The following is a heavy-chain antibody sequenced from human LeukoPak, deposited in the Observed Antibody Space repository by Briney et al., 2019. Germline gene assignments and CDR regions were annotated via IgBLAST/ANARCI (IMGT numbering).Heavy chain of an antibody. CDR1: GFAFDDYA. CDR3: AKDLGTMVRGVIAY. J-gene: IGHJ4*02. Sequence: GGSLRLSCAASGFAFDDYAMHWARQDPGKGLEWVSGISWNSGTVAYADSVKGRFTISRDNAKNSLYLQMNSLRAEDTALYYCAKDLGTMVRGVIAYWGQGTLVTVSS. D-gene: IGHD3-10*01. CDR2: ISWNSGTV. V-gene: IGHV3-9*01.